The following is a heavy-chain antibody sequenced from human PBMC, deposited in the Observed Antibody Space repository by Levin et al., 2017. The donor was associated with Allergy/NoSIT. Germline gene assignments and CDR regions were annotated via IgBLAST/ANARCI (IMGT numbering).Heavy chain of an antibody. CDR1: GLTFNSYA. CDR2: ISYDGGNK. V-gene: IGHV3-30-3*01. CDR3: AREWNDFFDY. D-gene: IGHD1-1*01. J-gene: IGHJ4*02. Sequence: GGSLRLSCAASGLTFNSYAVHWVRQAPGKGLEWVAVISYDGGNKDYVDSVKGRFSISRDNSKNTLYLQMNSLRTEDTAVYYCAREWNDFFDYWGQGTLVTVSS.